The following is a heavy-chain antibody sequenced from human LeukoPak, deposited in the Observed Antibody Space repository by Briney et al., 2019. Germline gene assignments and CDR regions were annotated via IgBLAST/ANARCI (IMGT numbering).Heavy chain of an antibody. D-gene: IGHD3-10*01. CDR2: IYPGDSDI. J-gene: IGHJ3*02. V-gene: IGHV5-51*01. Sequence: GESLQISCKGSGYSFTSNWIGWVRQLPGKGLEGMGIIYPGDSDIRYSPSFQGQVTISADKSISTAYLQWSSLKASDTAMYYCAREAGRGDAFDIWGQGTMVTVSS. CDR1: GYSFTSNW. CDR3: AREAGRGDAFDI.